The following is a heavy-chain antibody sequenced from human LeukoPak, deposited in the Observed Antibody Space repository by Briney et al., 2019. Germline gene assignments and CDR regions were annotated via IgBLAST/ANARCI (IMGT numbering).Heavy chain of an antibody. CDR2: MNPNSGNT. CDR1: GYTFTSYD. CDR3: AKDPNSSGWECFDP. V-gene: IGHV1-8*03. Sequence: RASVKVSCKASGYTFTSYDINWVRQATGQGLEWMGWMNPNSGNTGYAQKFQGRVTITRNTSISTAYMELSSLRAEDTAVYYCAKDPNSSGWECFDPWGQGTLVTVSS. D-gene: IGHD6-19*01. J-gene: IGHJ5*02.